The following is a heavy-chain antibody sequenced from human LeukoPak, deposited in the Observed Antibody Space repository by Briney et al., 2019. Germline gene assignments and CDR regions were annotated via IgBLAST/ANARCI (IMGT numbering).Heavy chain of an antibody. J-gene: IGHJ4*02. CDR3: ARGGFESCSAGSCLLGNY. CDR2: IYYIGTA. V-gene: IGHV4-59*01. Sequence: SETLSFTCTVSRGSISPYYWSWIRQSPGKGLEWIGYIYYIGTANYNPSLQNRVTMSVDTSTNQVTLNLASVTAADTAVYYCARGGFESCSAGSCLLGNYWGQGILVAVSS. D-gene: IGHD2-15*01. CDR1: RGSISPYY.